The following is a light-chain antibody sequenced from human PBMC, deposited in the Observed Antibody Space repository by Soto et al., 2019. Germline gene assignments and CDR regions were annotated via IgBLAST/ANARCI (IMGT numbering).Light chain of an antibody. J-gene: IGKJ4*01. CDR1: QSISSSF. CDR3: QQYGSSTPLT. V-gene: IGKV3-20*01. Sequence: EFVLTQSPGKLSLSPGERATLSCRASQSISSSFLAWYQQKPGQAPRLLIYGASSRGTGIPDRFSGSGSGTDFTLTISRLEPEDFGVYYCQQYGSSTPLTFGGGTKVEIK. CDR2: GAS.